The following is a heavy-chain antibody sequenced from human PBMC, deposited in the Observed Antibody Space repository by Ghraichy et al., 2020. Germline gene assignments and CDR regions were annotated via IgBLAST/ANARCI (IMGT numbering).Heavy chain of an antibody. CDR2: INHSGST. CDR3: ARGTRITIFGVARRFDP. J-gene: IGHJ5*02. D-gene: IGHD3-3*01. Sequence: SETLSLTCAVYGGSFSGYYWSWIRQPPGKGLEWIGEINHSGSTNYNPSLKSRVTISVDTSKNQFSLKLSSVTAADTAVYYCARGTRITIFGVARRFDPWGQGTLVTVSS. V-gene: IGHV4-34*01. CDR1: GGSFSGYY.